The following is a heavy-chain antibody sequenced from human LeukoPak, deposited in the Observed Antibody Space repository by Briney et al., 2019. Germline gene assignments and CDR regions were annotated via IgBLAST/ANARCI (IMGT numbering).Heavy chain of an antibody. CDR3: AREADDSSSVWFDP. Sequence: GASVKVSCKASGYTFNRYAMNWVRQAPGQGLEWMGWMNTATGNPTYAQGFTGRFVFSLDTSVSTAYLHISNLKPEDTAVYYCAREADDSSSVWFDPWGQGTLVTVSS. CDR2: MNTATGNP. CDR1: GYTFNRYA. V-gene: IGHV7-4-1*02. D-gene: IGHD6-6*01. J-gene: IGHJ5*02.